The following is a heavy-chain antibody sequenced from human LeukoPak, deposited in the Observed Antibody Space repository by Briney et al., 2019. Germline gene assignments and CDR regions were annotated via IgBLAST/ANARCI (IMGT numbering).Heavy chain of an antibody. Sequence: GGSLRLSCAASGFTFSSFAMSWVRQAPGKGLEWVSAISGSGGSTYYADSVKGRFTISRDNSKNALFLQMNSLRAEDTAVYYCAKDRSCTGSSCNVGSWGQGTMVSVSS. V-gene: IGHV3-23*01. CDR1: GFTFSSFA. J-gene: IGHJ3*01. CDR3: AKDRSCTGSSCNVGS. CDR2: ISGSGGST. D-gene: IGHD2-2*01.